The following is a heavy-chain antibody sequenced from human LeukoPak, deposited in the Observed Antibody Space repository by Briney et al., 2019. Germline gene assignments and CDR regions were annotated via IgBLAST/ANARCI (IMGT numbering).Heavy chain of an antibody. D-gene: IGHD6-6*01. Sequence: SETLSLTCAVYGGSFSGYYWSWIRQPPGKGLEWIGEINHSGSTNYNPSLKSRVTISVDTSKNQFSLKLSSVTAADTAMYYCARVPARHRHYYYYYMDVWGKGTTATVSS. J-gene: IGHJ6*03. CDR3: ARVPARHRHYYYYYMDV. CDR1: GGSFSGYY. V-gene: IGHV4-34*01. CDR2: INHSGST.